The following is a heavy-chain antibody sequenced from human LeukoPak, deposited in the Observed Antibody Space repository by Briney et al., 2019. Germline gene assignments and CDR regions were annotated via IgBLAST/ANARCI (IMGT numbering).Heavy chain of an antibody. J-gene: IGHJ4*02. CDR2: IGIRGDT. V-gene: IGHV3-13*01. CDR1: GFTFIDYH. D-gene: IGHD6-19*01. CDR3: GRGGIQVSGIDEFDY. Sequence: GPLILSCAAPGFTFIDYHMHWVRQGTGKGLEWVPPIGIRGDTHYSASVKRRFTIPREKAESSLYLQMNSLRAEDTAVYYCGRGGIQVSGIDEFDYWGQGTLVTVSS.